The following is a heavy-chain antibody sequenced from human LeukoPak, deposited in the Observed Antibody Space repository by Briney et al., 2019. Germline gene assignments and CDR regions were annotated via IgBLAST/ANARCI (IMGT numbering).Heavy chain of an antibody. Sequence: ASVKVSCKASGYTFTSFDFNWVRQATGQGLEWMGWMKSNNGHTGYAQKFRGRVTMTRDTSISTAYMELSSLTFEDTAVYYCTRGDSGWDNWFDPWGQGTLVTVSS. CDR2: MKSNNGHT. J-gene: IGHJ5*02. D-gene: IGHD6-19*01. V-gene: IGHV1-8*01. CDR3: TRGDSGWDNWFDP. CDR1: GYTFTSFD.